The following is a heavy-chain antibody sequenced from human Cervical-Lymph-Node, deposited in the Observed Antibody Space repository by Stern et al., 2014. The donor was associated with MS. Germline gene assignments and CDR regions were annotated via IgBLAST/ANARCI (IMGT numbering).Heavy chain of an antibody. V-gene: IGHV1-3*01. J-gene: IGHJ6*02. D-gene: IGHD2-15*01. CDR1: GYTFTTYA. CDR3: ARDKPVAVIYYYGMDV. CDR2: INAANGNT. Sequence: QVQLVQSGAEVKNPGASVTVSCEASGYTFTTYAIHWVRQAPGQRLEWMGWINAANGNTKYSQKFQGRVTITRDTSASTAYMELSSLKSEDTAVYYCARDKPVAVIYYYGMDVWGQGTTVTVSS.